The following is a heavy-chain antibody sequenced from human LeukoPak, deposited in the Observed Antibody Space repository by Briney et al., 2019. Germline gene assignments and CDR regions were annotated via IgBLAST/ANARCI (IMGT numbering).Heavy chain of an antibody. D-gene: IGHD4-23*01. Sequence: SETLSLTCSVSGGYIITSDHYWGWIRQPPGKGLEWIGSIYYTGSTSTNPFFKSRVTVTVDTSKNQFSLNLTSVTAADTAVYYRARERYYYSGKTWFDPWGQGTLVTVSS. CDR1: GGYIITSDHY. V-gene: IGHV4-39*07. CDR2: IYYTGST. J-gene: IGHJ5*02. CDR3: ARERYYYSGKTWFDP.